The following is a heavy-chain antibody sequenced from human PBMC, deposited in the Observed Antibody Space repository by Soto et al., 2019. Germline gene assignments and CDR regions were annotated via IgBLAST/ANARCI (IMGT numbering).Heavy chain of an antibody. CDR2: ISYDGNTQ. J-gene: IGHJ6*02. D-gene: IGHD2-21*01. Sequence: QVQLVESGGGVVRPGRSLRLSCEVSGFAFNTSGMYWVRQSPGRGLEWVAVISYDGNTQYYAESLKGRFTISRDNSKNTLFLNMNRLRSEDTAVYYCATKVRVKNYYYYGMDTWGQGTMVTVSS. V-gene: IGHV3-30*03. CDR3: ATKVRVKNYYYYGMDT. CDR1: GFAFNTSG.